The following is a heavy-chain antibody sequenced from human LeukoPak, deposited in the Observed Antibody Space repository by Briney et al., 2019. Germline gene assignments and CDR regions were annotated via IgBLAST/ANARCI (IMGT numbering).Heavy chain of an antibody. Sequence: GGSLRLSCAASGFTVSGNYMSWVRQAPGKGLEWVSVIYSGGSIYYADSVKGRFTISRHNSKNTLHLQINSLRPEDTAVYYCASGSRFDYWGQGTLVTVSS. J-gene: IGHJ4*02. D-gene: IGHD5/OR15-5a*01. CDR3: ASGSRFDY. CDR2: IYSGGSI. CDR1: GFTVSGNY. V-gene: IGHV3-53*04.